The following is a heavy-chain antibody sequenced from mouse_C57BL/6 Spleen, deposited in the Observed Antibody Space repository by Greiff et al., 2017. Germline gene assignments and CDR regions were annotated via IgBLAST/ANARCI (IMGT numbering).Heavy chain of an antibody. V-gene: IGHV5-17*01. CDR1: GFTFSDYG. D-gene: IGHD2-1*01. Sequence: EVMLVESGGGLVKPGGSLKLSCAASGFTFSDYGMHWVRQAPEKGLEWVAYISSGSSTIYYADTVKGRFTISRDNAKNTLFLQMTSLRSEDTAMYYCARRDGNSFYAMDYWGQGTSVTVSS. CDR3: ARRDGNSFYAMDY. J-gene: IGHJ4*01. CDR2: ISSGSSTI.